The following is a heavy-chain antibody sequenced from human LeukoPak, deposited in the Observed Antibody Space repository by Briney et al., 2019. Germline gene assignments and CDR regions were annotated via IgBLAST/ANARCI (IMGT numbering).Heavy chain of an antibody. D-gene: IGHD3-22*01. CDR2: IYYSGST. V-gene: IGHV4-39*01. J-gene: IGHJ4*02. CDR1: GGSISSSSYY. CDR3: ARGTMMGGFDY. Sequence: SETLSLTCTVSGGSISSSSYYWCWIRQPPGKGLVWIGSIYYSGSTYYNPSLKSRVTISVDTSKNQFSLKLSSVTAADTAVYYCARGTMMGGFDYWGQGTLVTVSS.